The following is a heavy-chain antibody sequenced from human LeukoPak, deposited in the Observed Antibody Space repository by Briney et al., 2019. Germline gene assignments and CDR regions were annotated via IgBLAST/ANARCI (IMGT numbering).Heavy chain of an antibody. CDR1: GYTFTGYY. Sequence: GASVKVSCKASGYTFTGYYMHWVRQAPGQGPEWMGWINPNSGGTNYAQKFQGRVTMTRDTSISTAYMELSRLRSDDTAVYYCARDESAYSGSWHWGQGTLVTVSS. J-gene: IGHJ4*02. CDR3: ARDESAYSGSWH. V-gene: IGHV1-2*02. CDR2: INPNSGGT. D-gene: IGHD1-26*01.